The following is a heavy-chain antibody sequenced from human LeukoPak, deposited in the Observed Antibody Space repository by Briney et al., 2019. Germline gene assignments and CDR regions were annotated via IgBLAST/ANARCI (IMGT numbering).Heavy chain of an antibody. V-gene: IGHV4-31*03. D-gene: IGHD2-21*02. CDR2: IYYSGST. J-gene: IGHJ5*02. CDR3: ASLVVVTAANWFDP. Sequence: PSETLSLTCTVSGGSISSGGYYWSWIRQRPGKGLEWIGYIYYSGSTYYNPSLKSRVTISVDTSKNQFSLKLSSVTAADTAVYYCASLVVVTAANWFDPWGQGTLVTVSS. CDR1: GGSISSGGYY.